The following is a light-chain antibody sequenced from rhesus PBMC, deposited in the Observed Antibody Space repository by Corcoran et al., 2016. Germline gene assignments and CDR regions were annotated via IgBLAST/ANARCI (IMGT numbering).Light chain of an antibody. CDR3: MQSQRSPWT. V-gene: IGKV2-82*02. J-gene: IGKJ1*01. CDR2: LVS. Sequence: DIVMTQTPLSLAVTLGEPASMSCRSIQRLTNSAGETYLYWYLQKPGQAPQLLMYLVSSRASGVPDKCSGNGSGTDLTLKISRVEAEDVGVYYCMQSQRSPWTFGQGTKVEIK. CDR1: QRLTNSAGETY.